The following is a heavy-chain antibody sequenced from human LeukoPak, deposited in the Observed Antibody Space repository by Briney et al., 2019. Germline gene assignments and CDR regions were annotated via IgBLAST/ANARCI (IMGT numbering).Heavy chain of an antibody. J-gene: IGHJ6*04. D-gene: IGHD6-25*01. CDR2: ISRSGSTK. V-gene: IGHV3-11*04. Sequence: PEGSLRLSCAASGFTFSDYNMRWIRQAPGKGLEWVSSISRSGSTKYYADSVKGRFTISRDNARNSLYLQMNSLRGEDTAVYYCARDGTPIYSSGWVYMGVWGKGTTVTISS. CDR3: ARDGTPIYSSGWVYMGV. CDR1: GFTFSDYN.